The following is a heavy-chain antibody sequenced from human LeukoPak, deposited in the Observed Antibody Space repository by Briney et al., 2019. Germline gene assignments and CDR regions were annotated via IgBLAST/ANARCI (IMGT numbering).Heavy chain of an antibody. CDR3: AKFEGGTMEDY. D-gene: IGHD1-1*01. CDR1: GGSISSSSYY. J-gene: IGHJ4*02. V-gene: IGHV4-39*07. Sequence: SETLSLTCAVSGGSISSSSYYWGWIRQPPGKGLEWIGSINYSGSTNYNPSLKSRVTISVDTSKNQFSLKLSSVTAADTAVYYCAKFEGGTMEDYWGQGTLVTVSS. CDR2: INYSGST.